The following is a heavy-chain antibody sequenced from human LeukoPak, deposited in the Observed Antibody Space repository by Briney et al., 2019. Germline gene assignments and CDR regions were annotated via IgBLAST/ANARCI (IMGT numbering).Heavy chain of an antibody. V-gene: IGHV1-2*02. D-gene: IGHD6-19*01. Sequence: ASVTVSCTASVYTFTVYYIHWVRQAPGQGLEWMGWINPNSGGTNSAQKFQGRVTLTRDTSISTAYLELSSLRSDDTAVYYCARDLGSGWIIVDYWGQGTLVTVSS. CDR2: INPNSGGT. CDR3: ARDLGSGWIIVDY. J-gene: IGHJ4*02. CDR1: VYTFTVYY.